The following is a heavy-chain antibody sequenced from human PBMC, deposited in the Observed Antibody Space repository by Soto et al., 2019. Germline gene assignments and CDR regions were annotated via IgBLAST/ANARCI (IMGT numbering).Heavy chain of an antibody. CDR2: VSAYNGST. J-gene: IGHJ4*02. CDR1: RSPFTVYY. Sequence: ASVQVCCNASRSPFTVYYIPWVRQAPEQRLERMGWVSAYNGSTNYAQKLQGRVTMTTDTSTSTAYMELRSLRSDDTAVYYCARDLTYYDILTGYYRHLDYWGQGTLVTV. CDR3: ARDLTYYDILTGYYRHLDY. D-gene: IGHD3-9*01. V-gene: IGHV1-18*04.